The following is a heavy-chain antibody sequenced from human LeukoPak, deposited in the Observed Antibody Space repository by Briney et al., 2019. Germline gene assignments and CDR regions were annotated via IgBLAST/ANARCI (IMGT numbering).Heavy chain of an antibody. CDR3: ARDLTMIVVVTSTRYDY. Sequence: ASVKVSSKASGYTFTGYYMHWVPQAPGQGREWMGWINPNSGGTNYAQKFQGRVTMTRDTSISTGYMELSRLRSDDTAVYYCARDLTMIVVVTSTRYDYWGQGTLVTVSS. V-gene: IGHV1-2*02. D-gene: IGHD3-22*01. CDR1: GYTFTGYY. CDR2: INPNSGGT. J-gene: IGHJ4*02.